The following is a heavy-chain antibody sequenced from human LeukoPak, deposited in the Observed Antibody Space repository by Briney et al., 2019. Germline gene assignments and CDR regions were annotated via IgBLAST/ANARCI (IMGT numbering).Heavy chain of an antibody. CDR1: GFVFSSYA. V-gene: IGHV3-23*01. Sequence: GGSLRLSCAASGFVFSSYAMSWVRQTPARGLEWVSSLRGDGETFYADSVKGRFTLSRDDSGNTVYLQLNNMRVEDTAIYYCAKASWVSDVDAVWWGQGTLVTVSS. D-gene: IGHD3-16*01. CDR3: AKASWVSDVDAVW. CDR2: LRGDGET. J-gene: IGHJ4*02.